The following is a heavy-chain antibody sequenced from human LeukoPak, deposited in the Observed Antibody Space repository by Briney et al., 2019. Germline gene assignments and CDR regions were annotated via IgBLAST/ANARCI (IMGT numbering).Heavy chain of an antibody. D-gene: IGHD3-22*01. CDR3: ARDGHSSGYYQTDAFHI. Sequence: GASVKVSCKASGYTFTSYGISWVRQAPGQGLEWMGWISAYNNGYTNYTQKLQGRVTMTTDTSTSTAYMELRSLRSDDTAVYYCARDGHSSGYYQTDAFHIWGQGTMVTVSS. J-gene: IGHJ3*02. CDR2: ISAYNNGYT. CDR1: GYTFTSYG. V-gene: IGHV1-18*01.